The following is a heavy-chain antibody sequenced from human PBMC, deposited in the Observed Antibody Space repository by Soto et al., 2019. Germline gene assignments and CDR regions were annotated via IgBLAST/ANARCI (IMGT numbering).Heavy chain of an antibody. CDR3: ARGVGPSWSYYNSYFDY. CDR1: GFTFSSYS. Sequence: EVQLVESGGGLVKPGGSLRLSCAASGFTFSSYSMNWVRQAPGKGLEWVSSISSSSSYIYYADSVKGRFTISRDNAKNSLYLQMKSLRAEDTAVYYCARGVGPSWSYYNSYFDYWGQGTLVTVSS. J-gene: IGHJ4*02. V-gene: IGHV3-21*01. D-gene: IGHD3-10*01. CDR2: ISSSSSYI.